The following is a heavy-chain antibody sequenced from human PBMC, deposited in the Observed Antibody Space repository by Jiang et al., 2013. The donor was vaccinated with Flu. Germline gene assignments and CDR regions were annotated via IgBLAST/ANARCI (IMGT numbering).Heavy chain of an antibody. CDR1: GYTFTSYG. CDR2: ISAYNGNT. D-gene: IGHD3-3*01. J-gene: IGHJ6*02. V-gene: IGHV1-18*01. Sequence: KPGALVKVSCKASGYTFTSYGISWVRQAPGQGLEWMGWISAYNGNTNYAQKLQGRVTMTTDTSTSTAYMELRSLRSDDTAVYYCARVGTYYDFWSGYIRPNYYYYYGMDVWGQGTTVTVSS. CDR3: ARVGTYYDFWSGYIRPNYYYYYGMDV.